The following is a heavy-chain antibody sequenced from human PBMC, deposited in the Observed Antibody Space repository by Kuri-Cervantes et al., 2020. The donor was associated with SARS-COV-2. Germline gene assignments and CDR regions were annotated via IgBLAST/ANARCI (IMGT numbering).Heavy chain of an antibody. Sequence: SETLSLTCTVSGGSISSSSYYWGWIRQPPGKGLEWIGNIYYSGSTYYNPSLKSRVTISVDTSKNQFSLKLSSVTAADTAVYYCARLRPGTITIFGVLTKNWYFDLWGRGTLVTVSS. CDR3: ARLRPGTITIFGVLTKNWYFDL. CDR2: IYYSGST. D-gene: IGHD3-3*01. V-gene: IGHV4-39*01. CDR1: GGSISSSSYY. J-gene: IGHJ2*01.